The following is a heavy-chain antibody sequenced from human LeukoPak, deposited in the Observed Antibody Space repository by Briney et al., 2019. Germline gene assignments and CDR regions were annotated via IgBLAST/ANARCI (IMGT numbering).Heavy chain of an antibody. V-gene: IGHV4-34*01. J-gene: IGHJ4*02. CDR2: INHSGST. CDR3: ARLFTFDY. CDR1: GGSFSGYY. Sequence: SETLSLTCAVYGGSFSGYYWSWIRQPPGKGLEWIGEINHSGSTNYNLSLKSRVTISVDTSKNQFSLKLSSVTAADTAVYYCARLFTFDYWGQGTLVTVSS.